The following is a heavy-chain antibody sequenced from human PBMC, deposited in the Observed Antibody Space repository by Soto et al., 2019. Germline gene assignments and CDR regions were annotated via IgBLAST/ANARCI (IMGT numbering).Heavy chain of an antibody. CDR2: INAGNGNT. V-gene: IGHV1-3*05. Sequence: QVQLVQSGAEEKKPGASVKVSCKASGYTFTSYAMHWVRQAPGQRLEWMGWINAGNGNTKYSQKFQGRVTITRDTSASSAYMELSSLRSEDTAVYYCARGNSGYDFYGMDVWGQGTTVTVSS. J-gene: IGHJ6*02. D-gene: IGHD5-12*01. CDR1: GYTFTSYA. CDR3: ARGNSGYDFYGMDV.